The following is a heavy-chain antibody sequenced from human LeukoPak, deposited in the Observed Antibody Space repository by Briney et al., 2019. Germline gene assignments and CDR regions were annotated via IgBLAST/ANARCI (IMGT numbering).Heavy chain of an antibody. CDR2: ITGSGGSA. D-gene: IGHD3-3*01. J-gene: IGHJ4*02. V-gene: IGHV3-23*01. Sequence: GGSLRLSCPPSGFTFSTYAMSWVRQTPGKGLEWVSTITGSGGSAYYADSVKGRFTISRDNSENTLYLQMNSLRAEDTAIYYCARYERFLNYWGQGTLVTVSS. CDR1: GFTFSTYA. CDR3: ARYERFLNY.